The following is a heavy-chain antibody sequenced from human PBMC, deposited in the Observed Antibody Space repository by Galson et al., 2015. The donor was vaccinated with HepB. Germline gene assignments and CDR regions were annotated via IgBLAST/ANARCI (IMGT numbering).Heavy chain of an antibody. V-gene: IGHV4-59*08. D-gene: IGHD6-19*01. CDR2: IYYSGST. Sequence: SETLSLTCTVSGGSISSYYWSWIRQPPGKGLEWIGYIYYSGSTNYNPSLKSRVTISVDTSKNQFSLKLSSVTAADTAVYYCARLNSSGWFPDPEDFQHWGQGTLVTVSS. J-gene: IGHJ1*01. CDR3: ARLNSSGWFPDPEDFQH. CDR1: GGSISSYY.